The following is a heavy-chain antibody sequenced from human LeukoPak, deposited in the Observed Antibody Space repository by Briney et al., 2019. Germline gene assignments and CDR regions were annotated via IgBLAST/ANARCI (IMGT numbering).Heavy chain of an antibody. Sequence: PGRSLRLSCAASGXTFSSYAMHWVRQAPGKGLEWVAVISYDGSNKYYADSVKGRFTISRDNSKNTLYLQMNSLRAEDTAVYYCARAIKKEVVRGVITMGDWGQGTLVTVSS. J-gene: IGHJ4*02. D-gene: IGHD3-10*01. CDR1: GXTFSSYA. CDR3: ARAIKKEVVRGVITMGD. V-gene: IGHV3-30-3*01. CDR2: ISYDGSNK.